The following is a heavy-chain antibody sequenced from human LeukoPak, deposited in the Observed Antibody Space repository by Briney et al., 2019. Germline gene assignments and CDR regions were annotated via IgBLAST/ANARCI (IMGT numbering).Heavy chain of an antibody. J-gene: IGHJ4*02. Sequence: GGSLRLSCAASGFTFSNAWMSWVRQAPGKGLEWVANIKQDGSEKYYVDSVKGRFTISRDNAKNSLYLQMNSLRAEDTAVYYCARDYSTGSSHLDYWGQGTLVTVSS. V-gene: IGHV3-7*01. CDR2: IKQDGSEK. CDR1: GFTFSNAW. CDR3: ARDYSTGSSHLDY. D-gene: IGHD2-21*01.